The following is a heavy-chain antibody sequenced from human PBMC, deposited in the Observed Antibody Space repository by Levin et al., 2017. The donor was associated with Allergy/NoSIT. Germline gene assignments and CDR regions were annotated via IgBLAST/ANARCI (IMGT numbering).Heavy chain of an antibody. CDR3: ARGDYSHAFDI. CDR1: GYTFTAYW. V-gene: IGHV1-2*02. Sequence: VASVKVSCKASGYTFTAYWLHWVRQAPGQGLEWMGWIHTDTGATLYAQKFQGSVTMSRDTSIGTAYIELTSLISDDTAIYYCARGDYSHAFDIWGQGTMVTVSS. D-gene: IGHD2-15*01. CDR2: IHTDTGAT. J-gene: IGHJ3*02.